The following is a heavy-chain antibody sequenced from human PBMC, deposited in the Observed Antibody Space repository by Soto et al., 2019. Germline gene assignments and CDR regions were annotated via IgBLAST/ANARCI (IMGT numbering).Heavy chain of an antibody. CDR2: INSGGGST. J-gene: IGHJ4*02. Sequence: PGGSLRLSCAASGFSFNSYWMHWVRQAPGKGLVWVSRINSGGGSTTYAESVKGRFTISRDNAKNTLYLQMNSLRAEDTAAYYCAREVGSSWYYFDYWGQGTLVTVSS. D-gene: IGHD6-13*01. CDR3: AREVGSSWYYFDY. V-gene: IGHV3-74*01. CDR1: GFSFNSYW.